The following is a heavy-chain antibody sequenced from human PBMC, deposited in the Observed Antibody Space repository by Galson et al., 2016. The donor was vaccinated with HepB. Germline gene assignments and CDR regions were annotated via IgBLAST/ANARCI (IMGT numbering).Heavy chain of an antibody. D-gene: IGHD3-22*01. Sequence: SLRLSCAVSGFTFSSYCMTWVRQAPGKGLEWVAVIWYDGSNKYYADSVKGRFTISRDNSKNTLYLQMNSLRAEDTAVYYCARGYYDSSGLDAFDIWGQGTMVTVSS. J-gene: IGHJ3*02. CDR3: ARGYYDSSGLDAFDI. V-gene: IGHV3-33*08. CDR2: IWYDGSNK. CDR1: GFTFSSYC.